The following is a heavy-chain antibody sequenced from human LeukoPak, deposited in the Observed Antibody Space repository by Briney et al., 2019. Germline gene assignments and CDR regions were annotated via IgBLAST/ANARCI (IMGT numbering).Heavy chain of an antibody. CDR3: VKARMPHCGTDCLES. D-gene: IGHD2-21*02. Sequence: GGSLRLSCAASGFTFSNYGMSWVRQAPGKGLEWVSVIRGSGGGTYYADSVKGRFTISRDNSKNTVYLQMNSLKAEDTAVYYCVKARMPHCGTDCLESWGQGTLVTVSS. J-gene: IGHJ4*02. V-gene: IGHV3-23*01. CDR1: GFTFSNYG. CDR2: IRGSGGGT.